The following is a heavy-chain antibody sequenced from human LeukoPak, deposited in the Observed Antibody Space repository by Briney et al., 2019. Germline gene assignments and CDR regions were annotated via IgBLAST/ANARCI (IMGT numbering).Heavy chain of an antibody. CDR3: ARDNHLEYSSSYYFDY. D-gene: IGHD6-6*01. V-gene: IGHV1-69*13. CDR1: GGTFSSYA. CDR2: IIPIFGTA. J-gene: IGHJ4*02. Sequence: SVKVSRKASGGTFSSYAISWVRQAPGQGLEWMGGIIPIFGTANYAQKFQGRVTITADESTNTAYMELSSLRSEDTAVYYCARDNHLEYSSSYYFDYWGQGTLVTVSS.